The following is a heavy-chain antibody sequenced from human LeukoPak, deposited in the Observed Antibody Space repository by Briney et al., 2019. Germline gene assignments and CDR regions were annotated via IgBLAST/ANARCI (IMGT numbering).Heavy chain of an antibody. CDR3: ARGRNSITMIVVVITRPYYFDY. J-gene: IGHJ4*02. D-gene: IGHD3-22*01. CDR2: INHSGST. V-gene: IGHV4-34*01. CDR1: GGSFSGYY. Sequence: SETLSLTCAVYGGSFSGYYWSWIRLPPGKGLEWIGEINHSGSTNYNPSLKSRVTISVDTSKNQFSLKLSSMTAADTAVYYCARGRNSITMIVVVITRPYYFDYWGQGTLVTVSS.